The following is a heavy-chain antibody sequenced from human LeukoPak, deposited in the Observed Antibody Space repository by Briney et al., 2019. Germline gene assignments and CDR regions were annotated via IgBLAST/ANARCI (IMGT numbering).Heavy chain of an antibody. CDR1: GFTFSSNY. V-gene: IGHV3-66*01. D-gene: IGHD2-15*01. CDR2: LYSGGST. Sequence: PGRSLRLSCAASGFTFSSNYMSWVRQAPGKGLEWVSVLYSGGSTYYAGSVKGRFTISRDNSKNTLYLQMNSLRAEDTAVYYCARAPPGYCSGGSCSRPLDFWGQGTLVTVSS. J-gene: IGHJ4*02. CDR3: ARAPPGYCSGGSCSRPLDF.